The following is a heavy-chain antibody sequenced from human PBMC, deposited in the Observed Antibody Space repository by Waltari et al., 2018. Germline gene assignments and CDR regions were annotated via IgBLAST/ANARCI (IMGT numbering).Heavy chain of an antibody. J-gene: IGHJ4*02. V-gene: IGHV4-34*01. CDR3: ARGLQSDYYGSGSYYPLFDY. Sequence: QVQLQQWGAGLLKPSETLSRTCAVYGGSFSGYYWTWIRQPPGKGLEWIGEINHSGSTNYNPSLKSRVTISVDTSKNQFSLKLSSVTAADTAVYYCARGLQSDYYGSGSYYPLFDYWGQGTLVTVSS. D-gene: IGHD3-10*01. CDR2: INHSGST. CDR1: GGSFSGYY.